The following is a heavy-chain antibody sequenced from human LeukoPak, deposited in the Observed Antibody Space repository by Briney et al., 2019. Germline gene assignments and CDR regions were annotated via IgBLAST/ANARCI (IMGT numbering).Heavy chain of an antibody. CDR3: ARGRESHGHYFHF. V-gene: IGHV1-69*13. J-gene: IGHJ4*02. Sequence: SVKVSCKASGGTFNNYAINWVRQAPGQGLEWMGGIFPLFETTDYAQGFKGRVTITADDSTSTAYMELNSLRTEDTAVYYCARGRESHGHYFHFWGQGTLVTVSS. D-gene: IGHD1-26*01. CDR1: GGTFNNYA. CDR2: IFPLFETT.